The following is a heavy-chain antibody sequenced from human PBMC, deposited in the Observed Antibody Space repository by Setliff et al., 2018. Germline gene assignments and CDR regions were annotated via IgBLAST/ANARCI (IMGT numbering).Heavy chain of an antibody. CDR1: GGSISSHY. V-gene: IGHV4-59*11. J-gene: IGHJ3*02. CDR2: IYYSGST. Sequence: PSETLSLTCTVSGGSISSHYWSWIRQPPGKGLEWIGSIYYSGSTNYNPSLKSRVTISVDTSKNQFSLRLNSVTAADTAVYYCARLWISYDKKGDALDDLDIWGQGTMVTVSS. CDR3: ARLWISYDKKGDALDDLDI. D-gene: IGHD3-22*01.